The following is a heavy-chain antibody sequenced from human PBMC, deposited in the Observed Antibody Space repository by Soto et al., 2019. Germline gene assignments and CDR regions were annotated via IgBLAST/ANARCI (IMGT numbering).Heavy chain of an antibody. CDR1: GGTFSSYA. J-gene: IGHJ3*02. Sequence: GASVKVSCKASGGTFSSYAISWVRQAPGQGLEWMGGIIPIFGTANYAQKFQGRVTITADESTSTAYMELSSLRSEDTAVYYCATDQIPRGAFDIWGQGTMVTVSS. D-gene: IGHD2-2*02. V-gene: IGHV1-69*13. CDR3: ATDQIPRGAFDI. CDR2: IIPIFGTA.